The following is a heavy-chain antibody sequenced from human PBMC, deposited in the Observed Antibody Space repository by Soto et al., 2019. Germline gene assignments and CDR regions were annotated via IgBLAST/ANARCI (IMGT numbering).Heavy chain of an antibody. V-gene: IGHV3-7*01. D-gene: IGHD3-22*01. CDR3: ASSTYYYDISGFNY. J-gene: IGHJ4*02. CDR2: IKQDGSEK. CDR1: GFTFSSYW. Sequence: GGSLRLSCAASGFTFSSYWMSWVRQAPGKGLEWVAKIKQDGSEKYYVDSVKGQFTISRDNAKNSLYLQMNSLRAEDTAVYYCASSTYYYDISGFNYWGQGTLVTVSS.